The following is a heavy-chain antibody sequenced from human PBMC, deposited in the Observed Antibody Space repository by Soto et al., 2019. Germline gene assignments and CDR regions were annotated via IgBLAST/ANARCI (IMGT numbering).Heavy chain of an antibody. V-gene: IGHV1-2*04. CDR1: GYTFTGYY. CDR3: ARDDPVSGSTSPFDY. J-gene: IGHJ4*02. Sequence: ASVKVSCKASGYTFTGYYMHWVRQAPGQGLEWMGWINPNSGGTNYAQKFQGWVTMTRDTSISTAYMELSSLRSEDTAVYYCARDDPVSGSTSPFDYWGQGTLVTVSS. CDR2: INPNSGGT. D-gene: IGHD2-2*01.